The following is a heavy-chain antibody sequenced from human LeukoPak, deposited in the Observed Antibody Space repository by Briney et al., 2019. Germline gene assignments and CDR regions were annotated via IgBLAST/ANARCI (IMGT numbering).Heavy chain of an antibody. CDR2: ISSSSSYI. CDR1: GFTFSSYS. J-gene: IGHJ3*02. D-gene: IGHD3-9*01. CDR3: ARDVTVRYFDWWASDAFDI. Sequence: GGSLRLSCAASGFTFSSYSMNWVRQAPGKGLEWVSSISSSSSYIYYADSVKGRFTISRDNAKNSLYLQMNSLRAEDTAVYYCARDVTVRYFDWWASDAFDIWGQGTMVTVSS. V-gene: IGHV3-21*01.